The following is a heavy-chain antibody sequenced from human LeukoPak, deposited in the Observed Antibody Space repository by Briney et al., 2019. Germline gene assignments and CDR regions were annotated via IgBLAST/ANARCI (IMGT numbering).Heavy chain of an antibody. CDR3: ARGPIMRKGDYYYYYMDV. J-gene: IGHJ6*03. CDR2: MNPNSGNT. V-gene: IGHV1-8*03. D-gene: IGHD3-16*01. CDR1: GYTFTSYD. Sequence: ASVTVSCKASGYTFTSYDINWVRQATGQGLEWMGWMNPNSGNTGYAQKFQGRVTITRNTSISTAYMELSSLRSEDTAVYYCARGPIMRKGDYYYYYMDVWGKGTTVTVSS.